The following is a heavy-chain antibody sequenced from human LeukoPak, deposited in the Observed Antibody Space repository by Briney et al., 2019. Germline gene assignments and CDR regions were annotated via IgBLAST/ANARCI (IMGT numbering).Heavy chain of an antibody. CDR3: ARGRVSSSTWYSTYYYFFYMDF. Sequence: SETLSLTCTVADDSITMYYWTWIRQPPGKGLERIGNVDPTGSTKFNPSLNGRVSISRDTSNNFFSLRLRSVTAADTAVYFCARGRVSSSTWYSTYYYFFYMDFWGKGTTVTVSS. J-gene: IGHJ6*03. V-gene: IGHV4-59*01. D-gene: IGHD4-11*01. CDR2: VDPTGST. CDR1: DDSITMYY.